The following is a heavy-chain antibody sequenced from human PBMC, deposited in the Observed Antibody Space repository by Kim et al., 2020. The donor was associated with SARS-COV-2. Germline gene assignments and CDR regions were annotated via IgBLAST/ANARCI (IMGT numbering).Heavy chain of an antibody. D-gene: IGHD6-19*01. CDR3: AKDQFYSSGCLSY. CDR1: GFTFSSYG. CDR2: ISYDGSNK. V-gene: IGHV3-30*18. J-gene: IGHJ4*02. Sequence: GGSLRLSCAASGFTFSSYGMHWVRQAPGKGLEWVAVISYDGSNKYFSDSVKGRFTISRDNSKNTLYLQMNSLRAEDTAVYYCAKDQFYSSGCLSYWGQGTLVTVSS.